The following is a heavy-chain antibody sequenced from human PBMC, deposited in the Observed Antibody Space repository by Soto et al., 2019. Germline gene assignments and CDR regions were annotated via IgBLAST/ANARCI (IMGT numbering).Heavy chain of an antibody. CDR3: ARGGGQLVHPSYYGMDV. CDR1: GGSISSSNW. Sequence: PSETLSLTCAVSGGSISSSNWWSWVRQPPGKGLEWIGEIYHSGSTNYNPSLKSRVTISVDKSKNQFSLKLSSVTAADTAVYYCARGGGQLVHPSYYGMDVWGQGTTVTVSS. CDR2: IYHSGST. D-gene: IGHD6-6*01. J-gene: IGHJ6*02. V-gene: IGHV4-4*02.